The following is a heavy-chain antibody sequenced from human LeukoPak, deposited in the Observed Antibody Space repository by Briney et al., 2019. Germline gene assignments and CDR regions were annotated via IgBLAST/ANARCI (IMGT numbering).Heavy chain of an antibody. D-gene: IGHD3-16*02. Sequence: ASVKVSCKASGYTXTGYYMHWVRQAPGQGLEWMGWINPNSGGTNYAQKFQGRVTMTRDTSISTAYMELSRLRSDDTAVYYCARMYDYVWGSYLGGYFDYWGQGTLVTVSS. CDR2: INPNSGGT. V-gene: IGHV1-2*02. CDR3: ARMYDYVWGSYLGGYFDY. J-gene: IGHJ4*02. CDR1: GYTXTGYY.